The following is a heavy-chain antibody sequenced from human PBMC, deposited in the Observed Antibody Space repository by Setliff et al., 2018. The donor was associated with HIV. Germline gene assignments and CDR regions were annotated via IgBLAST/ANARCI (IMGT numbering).Heavy chain of an antibody. CDR2: IYQTGST. Sequence: LSLTCAVSGYSISNVYYWGWIRQPPGKGLEWIGSIYQTGSTSYNPSFKNRVTILVDTSKNQFSLRLNSVTAADTAVYYCARQGNIVVVTSFDNWGQGTLVTVSS. V-gene: IGHV4-38-2*01. D-gene: IGHD2-21*02. J-gene: IGHJ4*02. CDR3: ARQGNIVVVTSFDN. CDR1: GYSISNVYY.